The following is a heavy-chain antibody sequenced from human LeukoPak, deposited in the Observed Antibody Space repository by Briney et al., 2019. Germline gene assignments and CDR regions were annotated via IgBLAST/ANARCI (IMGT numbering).Heavy chain of an antibody. D-gene: IGHD1-26*01. J-gene: IGHJ4*02. V-gene: IGHV3-9*01. CDR2: ISWNSGSI. Sequence: GGSLRLSCAASGFTFDDYAMHWVRQAPGKGLEWVSGISWNSGSIGYADSVKGRFTISRDNAKNSLYLQMNSLRSEDTAVYYCARGLGRAWGQGTLVTVSS. CDR3: ARGLGRA. CDR1: GFTFDDYA.